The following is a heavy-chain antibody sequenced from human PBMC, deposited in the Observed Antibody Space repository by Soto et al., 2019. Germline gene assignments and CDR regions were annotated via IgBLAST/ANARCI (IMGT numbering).Heavy chain of an antibody. D-gene: IGHD6-13*01. V-gene: IGHV3-21*01. CDR3: ARFRSRWPDKSLYVFDY. Sequence: EVQLVESGGGLVKPGGSLRLSCAASGFNFSRYSMHWVRQDQGKGLEWVSSISGSSSSIYVSDSLKDRFTISRDNAKPSLYLQMNSLRAEDTAVYYCARFRSRWPDKSLYVFDYWGQGTLVSVSS. CDR2: ISGSSSSI. CDR1: GFNFSRYS. J-gene: IGHJ4*02.